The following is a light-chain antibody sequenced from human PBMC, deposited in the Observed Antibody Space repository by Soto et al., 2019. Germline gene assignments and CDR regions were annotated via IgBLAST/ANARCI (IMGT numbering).Light chain of an antibody. V-gene: IGLV2-14*01. CDR3: SSFTSSMTNV. CDR2: DVT. Sequence: QSALTQPASVSGSPGQSITISCTGTSSDVGGYNSVSWYQQHPGKAPKLILYDVTDRPSGVSYRFSGSKSGNTASLTISGLQDADEADYFCSSFTSSMTNVFGSGTKLTVL. CDR1: SSDVGGYNS. J-gene: IGLJ1*01.